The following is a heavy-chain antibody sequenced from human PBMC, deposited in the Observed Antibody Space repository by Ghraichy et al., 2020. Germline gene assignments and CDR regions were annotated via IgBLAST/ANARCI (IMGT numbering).Heavy chain of an antibody. Sequence: GGSLRLSCAASGFTFSSYSMNWVRQAPGKGLECVSSISSSSTYIYYADSVKGRFTISRDNAKNSLYLQMNSLRAEDTAVYYCARDHSLGATGNLFDPWGQGTLVTVSS. V-gene: IGHV3-21*01. CDR1: GFTFSSYS. CDR3: ARDHSLGATGNLFDP. J-gene: IGHJ5*02. CDR2: ISSSSTYI. D-gene: IGHD1-26*01.